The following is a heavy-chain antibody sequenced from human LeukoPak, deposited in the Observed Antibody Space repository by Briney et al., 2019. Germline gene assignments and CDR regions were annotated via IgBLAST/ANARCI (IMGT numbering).Heavy chain of an antibody. D-gene: IGHD6-13*01. CDR3: ARDWGAAGLWDY. V-gene: IGHV3-7*05. Sequence: GGSLTLSCATSGFTFSNYWMSWVRQAPGKGLEWVANIKEDGSEKNYTVSRDNAKNSLYLQMNSLRGDDAAIYYCARDWGAAGLWDYWGQGTLVTVSS. J-gene: IGHJ4*02. CDR2: IKEDGSEK. CDR1: GFTFSNYW.